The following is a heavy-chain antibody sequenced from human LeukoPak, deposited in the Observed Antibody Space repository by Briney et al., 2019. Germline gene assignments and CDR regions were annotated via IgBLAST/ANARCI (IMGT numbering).Heavy chain of an antibody. Sequence: SETLSLTCTDSGGPISSYYWRWIRQPPGKALEWIVYIYYSGSTNYNPSLKSRVTISVDTSKNQFSLKLSSVTAADTAVYYCARLIVGIDSYGYENWFDPWGQGNMVTVSS. V-gene: IGHV4-59*01. D-gene: IGHD5-18*01. CDR3: ARLIVGIDSYGYENWFDP. CDR2: IYYSGST. CDR1: GGPISSYY. J-gene: IGHJ5*02.